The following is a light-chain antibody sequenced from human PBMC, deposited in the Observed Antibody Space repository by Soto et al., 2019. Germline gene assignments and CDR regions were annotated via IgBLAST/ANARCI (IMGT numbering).Light chain of an antibody. CDR1: SSNIGSNY. J-gene: IGLJ1*01. Sequence: QSVLTQPPSASGTPGQRVTISCSGSSSNIGSNYVYWYQQLPGTAPKLLIYRNNQRPSGVPDRFSGSKSGTSASLAISGLRSEDEADYYCAAWDDSLSALYVFGTGPKVTV. CDR2: RNN. V-gene: IGLV1-47*01. CDR3: AAWDDSLSALYV.